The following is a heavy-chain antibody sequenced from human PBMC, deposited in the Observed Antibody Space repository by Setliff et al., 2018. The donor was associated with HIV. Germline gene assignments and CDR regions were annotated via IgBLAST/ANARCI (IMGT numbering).Heavy chain of an antibody. CDR1: GYTFTSYG. J-gene: IGHJ5*01. V-gene: IGHV1-18*01. CDR3: ARVRCSGANCFNWFDF. D-gene: IGHD2-15*01. Sequence: ASVKVSCKASGYTFTSYGISWVRQAPGQGLEWMGWISAYNGNTNYAQKLQGRVTMTTDTSTSTAYMELRSLRSDDTAVYYCARVRCSGANCFNWFDFWGQGTPVTVSS. CDR2: ISAYNGNT.